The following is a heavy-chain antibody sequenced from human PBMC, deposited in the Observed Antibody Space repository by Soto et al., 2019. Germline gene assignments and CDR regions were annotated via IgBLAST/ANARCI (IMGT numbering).Heavy chain of an antibody. CDR2: INHSGGT. CDR3: ARGPNIVVVVAAIAFDY. J-gene: IGHJ4*02. Sequence: QVQLQQWGAGLLKPSETLSLTCAVYGGSFSGYYWSWIRQPPGKGLEWIAEINHSGGTNYNPSLKSRVTISVDPSKNQFSLKLSSVTAADTAVYYCARGPNIVVVVAAIAFDYWGQGTLVTVSS. D-gene: IGHD2-15*01. CDR1: GGSFSGYY. V-gene: IGHV4-34*01.